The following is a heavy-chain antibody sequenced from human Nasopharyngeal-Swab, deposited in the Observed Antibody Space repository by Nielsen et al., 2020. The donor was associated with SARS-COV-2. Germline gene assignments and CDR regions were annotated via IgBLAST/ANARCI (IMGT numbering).Heavy chain of an antibody. CDR2: ISWNSGSI. D-gene: IGHD6-13*01. CDR3: ARAISAADFDY. J-gene: IGHJ4*02. CDR1: GFTFDDYA. Sequence: SLKISCAASGFTFDDYAMHWVRQAPGKGLEWVSGISWNSGSIGYADSVKGRSTISRDNAKNSLYLQMNSLRAEDTAVYYCARAISAADFDYWGQGTLVTVSS. V-gene: IGHV3-9*01.